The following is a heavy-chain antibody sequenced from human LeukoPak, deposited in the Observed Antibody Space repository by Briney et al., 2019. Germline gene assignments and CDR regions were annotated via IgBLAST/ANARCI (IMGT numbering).Heavy chain of an antibody. CDR3: ARDEADFWSGYYPNDFDY. V-gene: IGHV4-39*02. CDR1: GGSISSSSYY. D-gene: IGHD3-3*01. Sequence: SETLSLTCTVSGGSISSSSYYWGWIRQPPGKGLEWIGSIYYSGSTYYNPSLKSRVTISVDTSKNQFSLKLSSVTAADTAVYYCARDEADFWSGYYPNDFDYWGQGTLVTASS. CDR2: IYYSGST. J-gene: IGHJ4*02.